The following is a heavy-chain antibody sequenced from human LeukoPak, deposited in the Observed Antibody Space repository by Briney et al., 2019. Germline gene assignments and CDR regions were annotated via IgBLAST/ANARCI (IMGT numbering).Heavy chain of an antibody. CDR1: GGTFSSYA. J-gene: IGHJ5*02. D-gene: IGHD3-3*01. V-gene: IGHV1-69*13. Sequence: AASVKVSCKASGGTFSSYAISWVRQAPGQGLEWMGGIIPIFGTANYAQKFQGRVTITADESTSTAYMELSSLRSEDTAVYYCARVAAYYDFWSGYSWNWFDPWGQGTLVTVSS. CDR2: IIPIFGTA. CDR3: ARVAAYYDFWSGYSWNWFDP.